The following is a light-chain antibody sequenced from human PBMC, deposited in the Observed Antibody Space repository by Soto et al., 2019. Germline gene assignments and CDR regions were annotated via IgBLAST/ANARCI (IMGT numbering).Light chain of an antibody. CDR1: QSVSSY. CDR2: DAS. J-gene: IGKJ3*01. Sequence: EIVLTQSPATLSLSPGERATLSCRASQSVSSYLAWYQQKPGQAPRLLIYDASNRATGIPARFSGSGSGTDFTLTISSLESEDFAFYYCQQRSNWPAFGPGTKVDIK. V-gene: IGKV3-11*01. CDR3: QQRSNWPA.